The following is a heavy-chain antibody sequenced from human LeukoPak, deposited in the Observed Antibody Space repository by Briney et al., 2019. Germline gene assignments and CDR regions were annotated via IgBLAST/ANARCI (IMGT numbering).Heavy chain of an antibody. Sequence: GGSLRLSCAASGFTFSSYGMHGVRQAPGKGREWVGRIKSKTDGGTTDYAAPVKGSVTISRDESRITGDVQVNSRKTGDVSVYYCTTGSWFDPWGQGTLVTVSS. CDR1: GFTFSSYG. V-gene: IGHV3-15*01. J-gene: IGHJ5*02. CDR2: IKSKTDGGTT. CDR3: TTGSWFDP.